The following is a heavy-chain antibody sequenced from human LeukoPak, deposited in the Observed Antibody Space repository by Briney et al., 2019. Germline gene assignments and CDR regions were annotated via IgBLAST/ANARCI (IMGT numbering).Heavy chain of an antibody. CDR2: ISSSSSYI. CDR1: GFTFSSYS. Sequence: PGGSLRLSCAASGFTFSSYSMNWVRQAPGKGLEWVSSISSSSSYIYYADSVKGRFTISRDNAKNSLYLQMNSLRAEDTAVYYCARGSFSSSSNIDYWGQGTLVTVSS. V-gene: IGHV3-21*01. CDR3: ARGSFSSSSNIDY. D-gene: IGHD6-6*01. J-gene: IGHJ4*02.